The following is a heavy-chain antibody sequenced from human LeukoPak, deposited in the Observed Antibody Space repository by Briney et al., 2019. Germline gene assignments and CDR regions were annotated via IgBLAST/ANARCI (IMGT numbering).Heavy chain of an antibody. V-gene: IGHV1-2*02. CDR2: INPNSGGT. CDR3: ARAGSSGWYELCLD. CDR1: GYTFTGYY. J-gene: IGHJ4*02. Sequence: GASVKVSCKASGYTFTGYYMHWVRQAPGQGLEWMGWINPNSGGTNYAQKFQGRVTMTRDTSISTAYMELSRLRSDDTAVYYCARAGSSGWYELCLDWGQGTLVTVSS. D-gene: IGHD6-19*01.